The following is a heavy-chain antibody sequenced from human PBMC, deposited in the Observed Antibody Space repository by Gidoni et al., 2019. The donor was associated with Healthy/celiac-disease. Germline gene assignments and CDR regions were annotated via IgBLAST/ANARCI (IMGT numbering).Heavy chain of an antibody. CDR3: AREQYSSGWYPPYWYFDL. D-gene: IGHD6-19*01. J-gene: IGHJ2*01. CDR1: GDSVSSTSAA. Sequence: QVQLQQSGPGLVKPSQTLSLTCAISGDSVSSTSAAWNWIRQSPSRGLEWLGRTYYRSKWYNDYAVSVKSRITINPDTSKNQFSLQLNSVTPEDTAVYYCAREQYSSGWYPPYWYFDLWGRGTLVTVSS. V-gene: IGHV6-1*01. CDR2: TYYRSKWYN.